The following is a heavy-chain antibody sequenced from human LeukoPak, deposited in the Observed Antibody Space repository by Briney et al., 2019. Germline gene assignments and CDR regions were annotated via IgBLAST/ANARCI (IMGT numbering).Heavy chain of an antibody. D-gene: IGHD2/OR15-2a*01. J-gene: IGHJ4*02. CDR2: INPSGDST. Sequence: ASVKVSCKASGYTFTGYHMHWVRQAPGQGLEWMGIINPSGDSTSYAQKFQGRVTMTRDTSTSTVYLEVSSLRSEDTAVFYCARGNPVDYWGQGTLVTVSS. CDR1: GYTFTGYH. V-gene: IGHV1-46*01. CDR3: ARGNPVDY.